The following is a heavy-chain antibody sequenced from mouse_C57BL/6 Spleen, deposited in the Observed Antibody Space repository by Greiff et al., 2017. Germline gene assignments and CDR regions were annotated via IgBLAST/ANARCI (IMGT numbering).Heavy chain of an antibody. D-gene: IGHD2-5*01. Sequence: QVQLQQSGAELVKPGASVKISCKASGYAFSSYWMNWVKQRPGQGLEWIGQIYPGDGDTNYNGKFKGKATLTADKSSSTAYMQLSSLTSEDSAVYFCARGDSNYAMDYWGQGTSVTVSS. CDR3: ARGDSNYAMDY. CDR1: GYAFSSYW. J-gene: IGHJ4*01. V-gene: IGHV1-80*01. CDR2: IYPGDGDT.